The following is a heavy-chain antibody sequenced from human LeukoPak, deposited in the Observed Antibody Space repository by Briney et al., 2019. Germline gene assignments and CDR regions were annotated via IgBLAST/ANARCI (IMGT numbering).Heavy chain of an antibody. J-gene: IGHJ4*02. CDR3: ARGMNYYDSSGYYGF. CDR1: GYTFTSYG. CDR2: ISAYNGNT. V-gene: IGHV1-18*01. Sequence: ASVKVSCKASGYTFTSYGISWVRQAPGQGLEWMGWISAYNGNTNYAQKLQGRVTMTTDTSTSTAYMELRSLRSDDTAVYYRARGMNYYDSSGYYGFWGQGTLVTVSS. D-gene: IGHD3-22*01.